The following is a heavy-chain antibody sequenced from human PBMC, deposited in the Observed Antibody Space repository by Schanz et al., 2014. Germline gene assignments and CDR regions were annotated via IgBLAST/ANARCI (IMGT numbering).Heavy chain of an antibody. Sequence: EVQLLESGGALEQPGGSLRLSCAASGITFSDYAMSWVRQAPGKGLVWVSRINSDGSTTIYADSVQGRFTISRDNAKNTLYLQMNSLRAEDTAVYYCARPLGPNYYYYGLDVWGQGTTVTVSS. CDR2: INSDGSTT. J-gene: IGHJ6*02. CDR1: GITFSDYA. CDR3: ARPLGPNYYYYGLDV. V-gene: IGHV3-74*02.